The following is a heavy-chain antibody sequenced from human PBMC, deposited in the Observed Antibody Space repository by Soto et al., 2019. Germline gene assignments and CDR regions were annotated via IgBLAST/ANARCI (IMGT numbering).Heavy chain of an antibody. J-gene: IGHJ6*02. Sequence: QVQLQESGPGLVKPSQTLSLTCTVSGGSISSGGYYWSWIRQHPGKGREWIGYIYYSGSTYYNPSLKSRVTISVDTSKNQFSLKLSSVTAADTAVYYCARKNSRIQLWHGMDVWGQGTTVTVSS. CDR1: GGSISSGGYY. D-gene: IGHD5-18*01. V-gene: IGHV4-31*03. CDR3: ARKNSRIQLWHGMDV. CDR2: IYYSGST.